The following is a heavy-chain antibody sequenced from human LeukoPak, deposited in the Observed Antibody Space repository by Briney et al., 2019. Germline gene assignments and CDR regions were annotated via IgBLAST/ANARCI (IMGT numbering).Heavy chain of an antibody. CDR3: ARGRLRYFDWLSNDAFDI. CDR1: GFTFSSYW. CDR2: ISGSGGST. Sequence: PGGSLRLSCAASGFTFSSYWMHWVRQAPGKGLEWVSAISGSGGSTYYADSVKGRFTISRDNSKNTLYLQMNSLRAEDTAVYYCARGRLRYFDWLSNDAFDIWGQGTMVTVSS. D-gene: IGHD3-9*01. J-gene: IGHJ3*02. V-gene: IGHV3-23*01.